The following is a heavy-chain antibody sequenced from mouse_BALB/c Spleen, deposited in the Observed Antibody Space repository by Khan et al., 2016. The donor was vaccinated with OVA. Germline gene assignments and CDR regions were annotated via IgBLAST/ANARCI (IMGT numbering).Heavy chain of an antibody. D-gene: IGHD1-1*01. CDR3: ARIYGGDFDY. CDR2: ISYSGNT. J-gene: IGHJ2*01. Sequence: SGPGLVKPSQSLSLTCTVTDYSITSDYAWNWIRQFPGNKLEWMGYISYSGNTKYNPSLKSRISITRDTSKNQFFLQLNSVTTEDTATYYCARIYGGDFDYWGQGTTLTVSS. V-gene: IGHV3-2*02. CDR1: DYSITSDYA.